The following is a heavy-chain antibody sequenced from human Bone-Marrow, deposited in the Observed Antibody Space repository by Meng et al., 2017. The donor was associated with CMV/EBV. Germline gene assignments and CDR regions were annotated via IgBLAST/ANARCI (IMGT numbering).Heavy chain of an antibody. J-gene: IGHJ6*02. CDR3: SKPILPYGPRVSYGMDV. D-gene: IGHD4-17*01. V-gene: IGHV3-74*01. CDR1: GFTFSSYW. CDR2: INSDGSST. Sequence: GESLKISCAASGFTFSSYWMHWVRQAPGKGLVWVSRINSDGSSTSYADSVKGRFTISRDNSKNTLYLQKTSLRVEDTAVYYCSKPILPYGPRVSYGMDVWGQGTTVTVSS.